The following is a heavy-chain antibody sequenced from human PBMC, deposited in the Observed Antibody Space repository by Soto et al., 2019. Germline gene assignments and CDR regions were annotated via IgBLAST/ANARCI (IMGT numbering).Heavy chain of an antibody. CDR1: GYTFTSYY. D-gene: IGHD3-16*01. V-gene: IGHV1-46*01. J-gene: IGHJ6*02. Sequence: ASVKVSCKASGYTFTSYYMHWVRQAPGQGLEWMGIINPSGGSTSYAQKFQGRVTMTRDTSTSTVYMELSSLRSEDTAVYYCAREKVTMITFGGVTPPRPRDYYYYGMDVWGQGTTVTVSS. CDR3: AREKVTMITFGGVTPPRPRDYYYYGMDV. CDR2: INPSGGST.